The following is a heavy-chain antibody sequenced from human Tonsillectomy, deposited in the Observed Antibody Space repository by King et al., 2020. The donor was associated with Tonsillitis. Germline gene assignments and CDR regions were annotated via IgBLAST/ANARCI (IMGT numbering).Heavy chain of an antibody. J-gene: IGHJ3*02. CDR3: ARDALSVVTAINDAFDI. CDR1: GFTFSSYW. D-gene: IGHD2-21*02. Sequence: VQLVESGGGLVQPGGSLRLSCAASGFTFSSYWMSWVRQAPGKGLEWVANIKQDGSEKYYVDSVKGRFTISRDNAKNSLYLQMNSLRAEDTAVYYCARDALSVVTAINDAFDIWGQGTTVTVSS. CDR2: IKQDGSEK. V-gene: IGHV3-7*01.